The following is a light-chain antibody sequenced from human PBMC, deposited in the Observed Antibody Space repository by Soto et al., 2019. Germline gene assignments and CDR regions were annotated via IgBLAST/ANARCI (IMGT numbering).Light chain of an antibody. J-gene: IGKJ1*01. CDR3: QQYNSYRA. CDR2: KAS. V-gene: IGKV1-5*03. Sequence: DIQMTQSPSTLSASVGDRVTITCRASQSIDTWLAWHQQKPGQAPKLLISKASSLESGVPSRFSGSGSGTSFTLTISSXXPDDSATYYCQQYNSYRAFGQGTKVEI. CDR1: QSIDTW.